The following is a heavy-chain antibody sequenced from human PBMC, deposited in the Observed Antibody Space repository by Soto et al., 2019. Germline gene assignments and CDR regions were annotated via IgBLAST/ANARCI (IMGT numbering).Heavy chain of an antibody. CDR2: IYNRGTT. V-gene: IGHV4-31*03. J-gene: IGHJ5*01. CDR3: ARVSAGGTRWFDS. Sequence: QVQLQESGPGLVKPSQTLSLTCSVSGGSISTGVWYWSWVREHPGKGLEGIGDIYNRGTTSYNPSLGRRVTISRDASKNQVSLKVNSVTAADTAVYYCARVSAGGTRWFDSWCQGIRVTVSS. D-gene: IGHD6-13*01. CDR1: GGSISTGVWY.